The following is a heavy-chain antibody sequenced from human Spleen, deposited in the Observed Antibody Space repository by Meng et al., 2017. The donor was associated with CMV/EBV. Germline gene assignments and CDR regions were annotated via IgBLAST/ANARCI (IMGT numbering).Heavy chain of an antibody. CDR2: IYPGDSDT. D-gene: IGHD3-22*01. CDR1: GYSFGSYW. V-gene: IGHV5-51*01. CDR3: ARQAYDSSGYERLFDP. Sequence: KVSCTGSGYSFGSYWIGWVRQMPGKGLEWMGIIYPGDSDTRYSPSFQGQVTISADKSISTAYLQWSSLKASDTAMYYCARQAYDSSGYERLFDPWGQGTLVTVSS. J-gene: IGHJ5*02.